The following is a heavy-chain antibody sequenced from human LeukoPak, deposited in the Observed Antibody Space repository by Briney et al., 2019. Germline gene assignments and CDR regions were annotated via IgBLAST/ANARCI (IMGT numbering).Heavy chain of an antibody. Sequence: GSSVKVSCKASGDTFSSYGISWVRQAPGQGLEWMGGIIPIFGTANYAQKFQGRVTITADESTSTAYMELSSLRSEDTAVYYCAREVQQPYYYMDVWGKGTTVTVSS. J-gene: IGHJ6*03. CDR1: GDTFSSYG. CDR3: AREVQQPYYYMDV. V-gene: IGHV1-69*01. D-gene: IGHD6-6*01. CDR2: IIPIFGTA.